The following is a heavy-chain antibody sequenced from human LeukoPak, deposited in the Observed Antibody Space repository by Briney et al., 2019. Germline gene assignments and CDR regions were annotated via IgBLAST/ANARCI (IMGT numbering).Heavy chain of an antibody. V-gene: IGHV4-39*01. CDR1: GGSIRSSSYY. CDR2: TYYSGST. Sequence: SETLSLTCSVSGGSIRSSSYYWGWIRQPPGKGLEWIGSTYYSGSTYYNPSLKSRVTISVDTSKNQFSLRLSSVTAADTAVYYCARTYYDILTGYSKFDYWGQGTLVTVSS. D-gene: IGHD3-9*01. CDR3: ARTYYDILTGYSKFDY. J-gene: IGHJ4*02.